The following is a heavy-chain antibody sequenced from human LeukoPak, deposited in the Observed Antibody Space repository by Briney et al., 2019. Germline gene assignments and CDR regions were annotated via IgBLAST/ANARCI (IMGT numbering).Heavy chain of an antibody. J-gene: IGHJ6*03. V-gene: IGHV1-46*01. CDR2: INPSGGST. CDR3: ARGCSSSWYLYYYYYYMDV. Sequence: ASVKVSCKASGYTFTSYYMHWVRQAPGQGLEWMGIINPSGGSTNYAQKFQGRVTMTRDTSTSTVYMELSSLRSEDTAVYYCARGCSSSWYLYYYYYYMDVLGKGTTVTVSS. D-gene: IGHD6-13*01. CDR1: GYTFTSYY.